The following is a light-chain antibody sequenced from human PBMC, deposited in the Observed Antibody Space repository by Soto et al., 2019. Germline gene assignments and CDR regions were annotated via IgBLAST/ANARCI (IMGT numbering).Light chain of an antibody. J-gene: IGKJ4*02. V-gene: IGKV3-20*01. CDR3: HQSVLSPRT. Sequence: EMLMTQAPGNLSLSPGESATLSCRASQSVGKNYLAWFQHKPVQAPRLLIYDASNRATGATEMLSGSGSGTEFTLSGTRVQLVDFAVDDCHQSVLSPRTVRGGNTVELK. CDR1: QSVGKNY. CDR2: DAS.